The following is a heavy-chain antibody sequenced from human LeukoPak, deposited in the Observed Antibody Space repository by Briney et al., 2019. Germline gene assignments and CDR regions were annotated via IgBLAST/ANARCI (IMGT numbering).Heavy chain of an antibody. J-gene: IGHJ6*03. CDR3: ARCRYYYDSSGYYHSYYYYYMDV. CDR1: GWSFSGYY. CDR2: INHSGST. V-gene: IGHV4-34*01. D-gene: IGHD3-22*01. Sequence: SETLSLTCAVYGWSFSGYYWSWIRQPPGKGLEWIGEINHSGSTNYNPSLKSRVTISVDTSKNQFSLKLSSVTAADTAVYYCARCRYYYDSSGYYHSYYYYYMDVWGKGTTVTVSS.